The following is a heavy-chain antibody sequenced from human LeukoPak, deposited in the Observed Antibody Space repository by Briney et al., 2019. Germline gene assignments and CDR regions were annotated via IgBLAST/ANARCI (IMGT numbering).Heavy chain of an antibody. J-gene: IGHJ5*02. CDR2: IYYSGST. Sequence: PSETLSLTCTVSGGSISSSSYYWGWIRQPPGKGLEWIGSIYYSGSTYYNPSLKSRVTISVDTSKNQFSLKLSSVTAADTAVYYCARDEGGLVGANVGWFDPWGQGTLVTVSA. CDR3: ARDEGGLVGANVGWFDP. V-gene: IGHV4-39*07. CDR1: GGSISSSSYY. D-gene: IGHD1-26*01.